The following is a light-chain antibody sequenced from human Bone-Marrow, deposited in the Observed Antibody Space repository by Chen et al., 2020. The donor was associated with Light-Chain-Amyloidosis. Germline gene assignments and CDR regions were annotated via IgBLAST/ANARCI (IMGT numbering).Light chain of an antibody. CDR3: QTWDSSTGV. CDR2: RDN. Sequence: SYDLTQPPSVSVSPGQTAVITCPGGNLGDKYVCWYQQKPGQSPVLVIHRDNKRPSGIPERFSGSNSGRIATLNISGTQPVDEADYYCQTWDSSTGVFGSGTRVTVL. J-gene: IGLJ1*01. V-gene: IGLV3-1*01. CDR1: NLGDKY.